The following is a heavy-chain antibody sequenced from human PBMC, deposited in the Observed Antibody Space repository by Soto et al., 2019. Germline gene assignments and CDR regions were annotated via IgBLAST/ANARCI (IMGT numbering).Heavy chain of an antibody. Sequence: GGSLRLSCAASGFTFDDYAMHWVRQAPGKGLEWVSVISWNSGNMDYVDSVKGRFTISRDNAKNSLYLQMNSLRAEDTALYFCAKDSGRYDIYAMDVWGQGTTVTVSS. J-gene: IGHJ6*02. CDR1: GFTFDDYA. V-gene: IGHV3-9*01. CDR2: ISWNSGNM. CDR3: AKDSGRYDIYAMDV. D-gene: IGHD3-9*01.